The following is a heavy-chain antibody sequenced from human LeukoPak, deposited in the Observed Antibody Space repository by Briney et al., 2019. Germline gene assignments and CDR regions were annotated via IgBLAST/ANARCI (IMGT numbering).Heavy chain of an antibody. V-gene: IGHV3-48*02. CDR1: GFTFSSYA. J-gene: IGHJ5*02. CDR2: ISSSSKI. D-gene: IGHD6-6*01. Sequence: GGSLRLSCAASGFTFSSYAMAWVRQTPGKGLEWLSYISSSSKINYADSVKGRFTISRDNAKNSLYLQMNSLRDEDTAVYYCARSANPGVHDFDPWGQGTMVTVSS. CDR3: ARSANPGVHDFDP.